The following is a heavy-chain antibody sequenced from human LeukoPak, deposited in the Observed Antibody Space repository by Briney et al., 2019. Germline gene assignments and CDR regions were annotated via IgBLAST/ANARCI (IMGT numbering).Heavy chain of an antibody. D-gene: IGHD1-26*01. Sequence: WGSLRLSCTASGFTFDKYAMRWGRQRPGKGLEWGYVIRGDGTTDHADSLKGRFPVPRDNTKEPLCLQMNSWRVQDKALYYCAPWAFYQGLDVRGQGSPVTVPS. J-gene: IGHJ6*02. V-gene: IGHV3-43*02. CDR1: GFTFDKYA. CDR2: IRGDGTT. CDR3: APWAFYQGLDV.